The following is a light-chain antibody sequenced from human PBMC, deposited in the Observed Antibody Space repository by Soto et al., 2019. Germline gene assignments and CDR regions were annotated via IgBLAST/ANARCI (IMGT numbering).Light chain of an antibody. Sequence: EIVMTQSPATLSVSPGERATLSCRASQSISSNLAWYQQKPGQAPRLLMFRTSSRATGFPARFSGSGSGTDFTLTINRLEPEDFAVFHCQQYDSSPITLGQGTRLEI. V-gene: IGKV3-15*01. J-gene: IGKJ5*01. CDR1: QSISSN. CDR2: RTS. CDR3: QQYDSSPIT.